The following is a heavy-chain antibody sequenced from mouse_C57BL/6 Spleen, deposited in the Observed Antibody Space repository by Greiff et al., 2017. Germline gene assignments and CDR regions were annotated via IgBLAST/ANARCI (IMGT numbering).Heavy chain of an antibody. CDR3: VYDYDGSFDY. D-gene: IGHD2-4*01. CDR1: GYSFTDYN. CDR2: INPNYGTT. Sequence: VHVKQSGPELVKPGASVKISCKASGYSFTDYNMNWVKQSNGKSLEWIGVINPNYGTTSYNQKFKGKATLTVDQSSSTAYMQLNSLTSEDSAVYYCVYDYDGSFDYWGQGTTLTVSS. J-gene: IGHJ2*01. V-gene: IGHV1-39*01.